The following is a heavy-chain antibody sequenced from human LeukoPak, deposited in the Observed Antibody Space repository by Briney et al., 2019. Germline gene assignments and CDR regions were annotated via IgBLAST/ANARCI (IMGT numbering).Heavy chain of an antibody. D-gene: IGHD6-19*01. V-gene: IGHV1-2*02. Sequence: ASVKVSCKASGYTFTGYYMHWVRQAPGQGLEWMGWINPNSGGTNYAQKFQGRVTMTRDTSISTAYMELSRLRSDDTAVYYCARDRPRIAVAGGGPYYFDYWGQGTLATVSS. CDR3: ARDRPRIAVAGGGPYYFDY. J-gene: IGHJ4*02. CDR1: GYTFTGYY. CDR2: INPNSGGT.